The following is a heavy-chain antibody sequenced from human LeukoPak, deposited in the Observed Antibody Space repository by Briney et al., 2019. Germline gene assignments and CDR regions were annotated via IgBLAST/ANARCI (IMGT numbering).Heavy chain of an antibody. V-gene: IGHV1-2*06. Sequence: ASVKVYCKASGYNFTGYYMHWVRQAPGQGLEWMGRINPNSGGTNYAQEVQGRVTMTRDTSISTAYMELSRLRSDDTAVYYCARDAYVHNAFDIWGQGTMVTVSS. D-gene: IGHD1-1*01. CDR1: GYNFTGYY. J-gene: IGHJ3*02. CDR2: INPNSGGT. CDR3: ARDAYVHNAFDI.